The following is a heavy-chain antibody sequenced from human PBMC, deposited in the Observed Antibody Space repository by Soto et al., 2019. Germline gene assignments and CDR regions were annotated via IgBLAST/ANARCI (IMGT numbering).Heavy chain of an antibody. J-gene: IGHJ4*02. CDR1: GGSISSGGYY. CDR3: ARDMTAY. D-gene: IGHD3-16*01. Sequence: QVQLQESGPGLVKPSQTLSLTCTVSGGSISSGGYYWSWIHQYPGKGLEWIGNIHYSGNTYYNPSLKSRVAISVDTSKNQSSLKLSSVTAADTAVDYCARDMTAYWGQGTLVTVSS. CDR2: IHYSGNT. V-gene: IGHV4-31*03.